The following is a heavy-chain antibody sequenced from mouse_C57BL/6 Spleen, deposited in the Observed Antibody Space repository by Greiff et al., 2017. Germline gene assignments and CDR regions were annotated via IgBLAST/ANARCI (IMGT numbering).Heavy chain of an antibody. Sequence: EVKLMDSGGGLVKPGGSLKLSCAASGFTFSDYGMHWVRQAPEKGLEWVAYISSGSSTIYYADTVKGRFTISRDNAKNTLFLQMTSLRSEDTAMYYCAREVLLRPEFAYWGQGALVTVSA. V-gene: IGHV5-17*01. J-gene: IGHJ3*01. CDR1: GFTFSDYG. D-gene: IGHD1-1*01. CDR2: ISSGSSTI. CDR3: AREVLLRPEFAY.